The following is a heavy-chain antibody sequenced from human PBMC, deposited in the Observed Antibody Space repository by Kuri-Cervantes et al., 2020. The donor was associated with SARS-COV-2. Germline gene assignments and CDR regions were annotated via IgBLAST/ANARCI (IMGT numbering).Heavy chain of an antibody. D-gene: IGHD6-13*01. Sequence: SETLSLTCTVAGGSISSSSYYWGWIRQPPGKGLEWIGSIYYSGSTYYNPSLKSRVTISVYTSKNQFSLKLSSVTAADTAVYYCASYSSSWYPGLWGRGTLVTVSS. CDR1: GGSISSSSYY. CDR2: IYYSGST. CDR3: ASYSSSWYPGL. J-gene: IGHJ2*01. V-gene: IGHV4-39*01.